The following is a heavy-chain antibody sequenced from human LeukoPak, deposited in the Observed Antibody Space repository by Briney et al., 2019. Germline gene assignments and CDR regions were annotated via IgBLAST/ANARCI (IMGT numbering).Heavy chain of an antibody. V-gene: IGHV4-34*01. J-gene: IGHJ4*02. D-gene: IGHD6-19*01. Sequence: SETLSLTCAVYGGSFSGYYWSWIRQPPGKGLEWIGEINHSGSTNYNPSLKRRVTISVDTSKNQFSLKLSSVTAADSAVYYCARGDSSGWYPYYFDYWGQGTLVTVSS. CDR1: GGSFSGYY. CDR2: INHSGST. CDR3: ARGDSSGWYPYYFDY.